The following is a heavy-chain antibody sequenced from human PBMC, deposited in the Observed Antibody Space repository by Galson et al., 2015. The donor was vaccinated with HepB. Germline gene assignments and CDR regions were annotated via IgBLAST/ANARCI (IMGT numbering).Heavy chain of an antibody. CDR1: GYTFTGYY. V-gene: IGHV1-2*04. CDR3: ASLAAAGAFYGMDV. J-gene: IGHJ6*02. CDR2: INPNSGGT. D-gene: IGHD6-13*01. Sequence: SVKVSCKASGYTFTGYYMHWVRQAPGQGLEWMGWINPNSGGTNYAQKFQGWVTMTRDTSISTAYMELSRLRSDDTAVYYCASLAAAGAFYGMDVWGQGTTVTVSS.